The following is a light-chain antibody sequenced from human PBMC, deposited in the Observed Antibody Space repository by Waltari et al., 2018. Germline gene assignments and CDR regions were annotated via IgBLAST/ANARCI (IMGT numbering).Light chain of an antibody. Sequence: EIVLTQSPGTLSLSLGERATLSCRASQSVGKYLVWYQQKPGQAPRLLIYDASTRATGIPDRFSGSGSGTDFSLTISRLEPEDFAVYYCQKYVNLPATFGQGTRVEIK. CDR2: DAS. CDR1: QSVGKY. CDR3: QKYVNLPAT. V-gene: IGKV3-20*01. J-gene: IGKJ1*01.